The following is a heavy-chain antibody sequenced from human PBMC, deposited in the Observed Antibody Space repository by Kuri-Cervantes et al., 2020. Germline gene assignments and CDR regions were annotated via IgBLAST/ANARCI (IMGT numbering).Heavy chain of an antibody. CDR2: INPNSGGT. J-gene: IGHJ5*02. D-gene: IGHD1-1*01. CDR1: GYTFTGYY. V-gene: IGHV1-2*02. Sequence: ASVKVSCKASGYTFTGYYMHWVRQAPGQGLEWMGWINPNSGGTNYAQKFQGRVTMTRDTSISTAYMELSRLRSDDTAVYYCARETETTGTTSNWFDPWGQGTLVTVSS. CDR3: ARETETTGTTSNWFDP.